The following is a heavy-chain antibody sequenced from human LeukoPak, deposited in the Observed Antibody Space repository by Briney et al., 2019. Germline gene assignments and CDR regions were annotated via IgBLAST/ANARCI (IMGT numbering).Heavy chain of an antibody. J-gene: IGHJ6*02. CDR3: AIDQNGMDV. Sequence: SVKVSCKASGGTFSSYAISWVRQAPGQGLEWMGRIIPIRGIANYAQKFQGRVTITADKSTSTAYMELSSLRSEDTAVYYCAIDQNGMDVWGQGTTVTVSS. V-gene: IGHV1-69*04. CDR1: GGTFSSYA. CDR2: IIPIRGIA. D-gene: IGHD2/OR15-2a*01.